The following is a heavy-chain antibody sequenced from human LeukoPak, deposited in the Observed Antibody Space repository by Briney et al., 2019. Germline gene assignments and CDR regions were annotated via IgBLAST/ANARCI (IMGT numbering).Heavy chain of an antibody. CDR2: ITYSGST. CDR1: GGSISSSSYY. D-gene: IGHD3-10*01. J-gene: IGHJ5*02. V-gene: IGHV4-39*01. Sequence: SETLSLTCPVSGGSISSSSYYWGWIRQPPGKGLEWIGSITYSGSTNYNPSLKCRVTISVDTSRNQFSLKLTSVTAADTAVYYCASQGAMVPNWFDPWGQGTLVTVSS. CDR3: ASQGAMVPNWFDP.